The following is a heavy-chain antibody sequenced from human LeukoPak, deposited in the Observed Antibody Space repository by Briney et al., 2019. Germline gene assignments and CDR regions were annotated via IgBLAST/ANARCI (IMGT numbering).Heavy chain of an antibody. CDR1: GGSISSYY. CDR3: AGGQLVDY. D-gene: IGHD6-6*01. J-gene: IGHJ4*02. CDR2: IYYSGST. V-gene: IGHV4-59*01. Sequence: MSSETLSLTCTASGGSISSYYWSWIRQPPGKGLEWIGYIYYSGSTNYNPSLKSRVTISVDTSKNQFSLKLSSMTAADTAVYYCAGGQLVDYWGQGTLVTVSS.